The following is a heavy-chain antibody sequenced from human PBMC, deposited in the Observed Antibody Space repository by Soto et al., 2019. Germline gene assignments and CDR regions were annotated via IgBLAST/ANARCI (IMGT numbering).Heavy chain of an antibody. D-gene: IGHD5-18*01. Sequence: EVQLVESGGGLVQPGGSLRLSCAASGFTFRTYWLSWVRQVPGKGLEWVANINLDGSEKTYVDSVKGRFTISRDNARNSLYLQMSRLRAEDTALYYCARDGSTSWYSYDYHGMDVWGQGTTVTVSS. CDR2: INLDGSEK. V-gene: IGHV3-7*05. CDR1: GFTFRTYW. CDR3: ARDGSTSWYSYDYHGMDV. J-gene: IGHJ6*02.